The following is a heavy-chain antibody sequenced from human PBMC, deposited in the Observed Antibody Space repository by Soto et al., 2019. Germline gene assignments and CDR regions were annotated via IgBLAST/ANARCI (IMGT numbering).Heavy chain of an antibody. V-gene: IGHV4-59*08. CDR2: IYYTGST. J-gene: IGHJ5*02. Sequence: PSETLSLTCTVSGGSIRGYYWSWIRQTPGKGLEWIGQIYYTGSTNYNPSLKSRVTISVDTSKKHFYLKLSSVTAGDTAMYYCAMTKTTLYNWLDPWGQGTQVT. D-gene: IGHD1-1*01. CDR3: AMTKTTLYNWLDP. CDR1: GGSIRGYY.